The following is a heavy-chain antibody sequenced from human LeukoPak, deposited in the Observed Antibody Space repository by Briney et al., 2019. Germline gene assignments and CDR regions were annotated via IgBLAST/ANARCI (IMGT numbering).Heavy chain of an antibody. D-gene: IGHD3-10*01. CDR1: RYTFTGYY. CDR3: ARDGGSGSYYYYGMDV. V-gene: IGHV1-2*04. J-gene: IGHJ6*02. Sequence: ASVKVSCKASRYTFTGYYMHWVRQAPGQGLEWMGWINPNSGGTNYAQKFQGWVTMTRDTSISTAYMELSRLRSDDTAVYYCARDGGSGSYYYYGMDVWGQGTTVTVSS. CDR2: INPNSGGT.